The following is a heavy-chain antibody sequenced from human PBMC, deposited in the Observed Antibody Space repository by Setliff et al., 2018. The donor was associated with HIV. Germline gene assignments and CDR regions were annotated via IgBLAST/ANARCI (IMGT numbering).Heavy chain of an antibody. Sequence: ASVKVSCKASGYTFTSYGISWVRQAPGQGLEWMGWISAYNGNTNYAQKLQGRVTMTTETSTSTAYLELRNLRSDDTAVYFCTSDITAAGKGGNWGQGTLVTV. CDR1: GYTFTSYG. J-gene: IGHJ4*02. CDR3: TSDITAAGKGGN. V-gene: IGHV1-18*01. D-gene: IGHD6-13*01. CDR2: ISAYNGNT.